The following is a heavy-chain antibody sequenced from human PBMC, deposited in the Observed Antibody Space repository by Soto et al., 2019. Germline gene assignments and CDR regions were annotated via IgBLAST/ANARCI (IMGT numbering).Heavy chain of an antibody. Sequence: GASVKVSCKASGYTFGNYGISWVRQAPGQGLEWMGWISVYNGNTNYAQKLQGRVTMTTDTSTSTAYMELRSLRSDDTAVYYCARDRAYCSNTSCYGPTFDYWGQGTLVTVSS. J-gene: IGHJ4*02. V-gene: IGHV1-18*01. D-gene: IGHD2-2*01. CDR3: ARDRAYCSNTSCYGPTFDY. CDR1: GYTFGNYG. CDR2: ISVYNGNT.